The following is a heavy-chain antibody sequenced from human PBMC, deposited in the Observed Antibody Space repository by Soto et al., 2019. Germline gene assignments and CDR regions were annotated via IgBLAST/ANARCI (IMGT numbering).Heavy chain of an antibody. CDR3: AKDPIEGYHYYYYYYMDV. V-gene: IGHV3-23*01. D-gene: IGHD3-16*02. CDR2: ISGSGGST. J-gene: IGHJ6*03. Sequence: GGSLRLSCAASGFTFSSYAMSWVRQAPGKGLEWVSAISGSGGSTYYADSVKGRFTISRDNSKNTLYLQMNSLRAEDTAVYYFAKDPIEGYHYYYYYYMDVWGKGTTVTVSS. CDR1: GFTFSSYA.